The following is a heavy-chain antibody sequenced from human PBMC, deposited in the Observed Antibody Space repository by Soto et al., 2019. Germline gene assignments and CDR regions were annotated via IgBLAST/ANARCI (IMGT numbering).Heavy chain of an antibody. CDR3: ARDLLMVPFDWLLPSDY. CDR2: IYSGGST. J-gene: IGHJ4*02. CDR1: GFTVSSNY. V-gene: IGHV3-66*01. D-gene: IGHD3-9*01. Sequence: GGSLRLSCAASGFTVSSNYMSWVRQAPGKGLERVSVIYSGGSTYYADSVKGRFTISRDNSKNTLYLQMNSLRAEDTAVYYCARDLLMVPFDWLLPSDYWGQGTLVTVSS.